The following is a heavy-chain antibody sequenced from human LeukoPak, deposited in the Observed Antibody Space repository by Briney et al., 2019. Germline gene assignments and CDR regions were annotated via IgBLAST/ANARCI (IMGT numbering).Heavy chain of an antibody. J-gene: IGHJ4*02. CDR2: IHYSGST. V-gene: IGHV4-59*01. Sequence: SETLSLTCTVSGGSINSYYWSWIRQPPGKGLEGIGYIHYSGSTNYNPSLKSRVTISVDTSKNQFSLKLSSVTAADTAVYYCARVRDRSGYFYDFDYWGQGTLVTVSS. CDR1: GGSINSYY. D-gene: IGHD3-22*01. CDR3: ARVRDRSGYFYDFDY.